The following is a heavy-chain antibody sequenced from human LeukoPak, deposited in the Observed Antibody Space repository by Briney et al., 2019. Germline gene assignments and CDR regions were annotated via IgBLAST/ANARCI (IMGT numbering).Heavy chain of an antibody. D-gene: IGHD3-22*01. V-gene: IGHV4-31*03. CDR3: ARTYYDSSGYIDY. Sequence: SETLSLTCTVSGGSISSGGYYWSWIRQHPGKGLEWIGYIYYSGSTYYNPSLKSRVTISVDTSKNHFSLKLSSVTAADTAVYYCARTYYDSSGYIDYWGQGTLVTVSS. CDR2: IYYSGST. CDR1: GGSISSGGYY. J-gene: IGHJ4*02.